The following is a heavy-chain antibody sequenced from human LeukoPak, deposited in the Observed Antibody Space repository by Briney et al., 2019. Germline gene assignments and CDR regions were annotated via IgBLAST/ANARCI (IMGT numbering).Heavy chain of an antibody. J-gene: IGHJ5*02. CDR1: GGSISSSSYY. V-gene: IGHV4-39*02. Sequence: PSQTLSLTCTVSGGSISSSSYYWGWIRQPPGKGLEWIGSIYYSGSTYYNPSLKSRVTISVDTSKNQFSLKLSSVTAADTAVYYCARDSREGGYDSSGYSWGQGTLVTVSS. D-gene: IGHD3-22*01. CDR2: IYYSGST. CDR3: ARDSREGGYDSSGYS.